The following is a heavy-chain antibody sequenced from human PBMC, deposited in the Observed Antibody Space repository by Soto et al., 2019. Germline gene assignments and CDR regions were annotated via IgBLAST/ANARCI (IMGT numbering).Heavy chain of an antibody. V-gene: IGHV4-39*07. CDR1: GGSISSSSYY. Sequence: SETLSLTCTVSGGSISSSSYYWGWIRQPPGKGLEWIGSIYYSGSTYYNPSLKSRVTISVDTSKNQFSLKLSSVTAADTAVYYCARGLVGSSWYWFDPWGQGTLVTVSS. D-gene: IGHD6-13*01. CDR3: ARGLVGSSWYWFDP. CDR2: IYYSGST. J-gene: IGHJ5*02.